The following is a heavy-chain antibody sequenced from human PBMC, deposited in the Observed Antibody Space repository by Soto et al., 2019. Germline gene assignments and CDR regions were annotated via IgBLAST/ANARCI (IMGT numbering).Heavy chain of an antibody. V-gene: IGHV3-30-3*01. J-gene: IGHJ1*01. Sequence: GGSLRLSCAASGFTFSSYAMHWVRQAPGKGLEWVAVISYDGSNKYYADSVKGRFTISRDNSKNTLYLQMNSLRAEDTAVYYCAREAPSSGYPAEYFQHWGQGTLVTVSS. CDR2: ISYDGSNK. CDR3: AREAPSSGYPAEYFQH. CDR1: GFTFSSYA. D-gene: IGHD3-22*01.